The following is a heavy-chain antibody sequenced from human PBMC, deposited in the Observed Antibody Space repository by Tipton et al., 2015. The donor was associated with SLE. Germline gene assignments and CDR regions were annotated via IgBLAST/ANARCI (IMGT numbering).Heavy chain of an antibody. Sequence: TLSLTCAVYGGSFSGYYWNWVRQPPGKGLEWIGYVYYSGSTNYNPSLKSRVTISMDPSKNQFSLKLNSVTAADTAVYYCARFRDEYYYYAMDVWGQGTTVTVSS. CDR3: ARFRDEYYYYAMDV. CDR2: VYYSGST. CDR1: GGSFSGYY. V-gene: IGHV4-59*08. J-gene: IGHJ6*02.